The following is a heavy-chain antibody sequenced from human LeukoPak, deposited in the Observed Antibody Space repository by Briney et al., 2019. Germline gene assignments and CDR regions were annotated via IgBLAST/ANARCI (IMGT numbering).Heavy chain of an antibody. D-gene: IGHD3-22*01. CDR3: ARMVGDYYDSSGVDY. Sequence: SETLSLTCTVSGGSISSYYWSWIRQPPGKGLEWIGYIYHSGSTYYNPSLKSRVTISVDRSKNQFSLKLSSVTAADTAVYYCARMVGDYYDSSGVDYWGQGTLVTVSS. CDR1: GGSISSYY. CDR2: IYHSGST. J-gene: IGHJ4*02. V-gene: IGHV4-59*12.